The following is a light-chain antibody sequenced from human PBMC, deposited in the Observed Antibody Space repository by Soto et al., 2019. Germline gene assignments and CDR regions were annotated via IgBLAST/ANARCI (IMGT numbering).Light chain of an antibody. V-gene: IGLV2-14*01. Sequence: QSALTQPASVSGSPGQSITISCTGTSSDVGGYNYVSWYQQHPGKAPTLMIYDVSNRPSGVSNRFSGSKSGNTASLTISGLQAEDEAAYYCSSYTSSSNYVFGTGTKVTVL. CDR3: SSYTSSSNYV. J-gene: IGLJ1*01. CDR2: DVS. CDR1: SSDVGGYNY.